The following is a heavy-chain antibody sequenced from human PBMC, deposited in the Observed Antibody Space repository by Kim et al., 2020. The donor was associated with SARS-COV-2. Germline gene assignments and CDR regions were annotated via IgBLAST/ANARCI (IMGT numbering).Heavy chain of an antibody. V-gene: IGHV3-23*01. CDR1: GFTFSSYA. D-gene: IGHD3-10*02. J-gene: IGHJ6*02. Sequence: GGSLRLSCAASGFTFSSYAMSWVRQAPGKGLEWVSAISGSGGSTYYADSVKGRFTISRDNSKNTLYLQMNSLRAEDTAVYYCVRNPLSSGVSWWEYYYYYGMDVWGQGTTVTVSS. CDR3: VRNPLSSGVSWWEYYYYYGMDV. CDR2: ISGSGGST.